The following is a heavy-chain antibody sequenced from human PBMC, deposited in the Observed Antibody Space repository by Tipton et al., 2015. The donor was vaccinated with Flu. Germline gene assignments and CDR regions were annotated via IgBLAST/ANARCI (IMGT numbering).Heavy chain of an antibody. CDR3: ARSLSGFDS. Sequence: GLVKPSETLSLICAVSDYSISSGYYWGWIRQPPGKGLEWIGTIYQSGSTYYNPSLKSRVTISVDMSKNQFSLKLNSVTAADTAMYYCARSLSGFDSWGQGTLVTVSS. J-gene: IGHJ5*01. CDR1: DYSISSGYY. D-gene: IGHD1-26*01. V-gene: IGHV4-38-2*01. CDR2: IYQSGST.